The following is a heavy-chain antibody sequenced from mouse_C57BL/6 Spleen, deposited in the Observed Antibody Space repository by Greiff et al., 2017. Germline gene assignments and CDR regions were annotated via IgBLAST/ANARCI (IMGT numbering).Heavy chain of an antibody. Sequence: EVKLVESGGGLVKPGGSLKLSCAASGFTFSDYGMHWVRQAPEKGLEWVAYISSGSSTIYYADTVKGRFTISRDNATNTLFLQMTSLRSEDTAMYYCARGGGSSYPYYAMDYWGQGTSVTVSS. CDR2: ISSGSSTI. D-gene: IGHD1-1*01. CDR1: GFTFSDYG. J-gene: IGHJ4*01. V-gene: IGHV5-17*01. CDR3: ARGGGSSYPYYAMDY.